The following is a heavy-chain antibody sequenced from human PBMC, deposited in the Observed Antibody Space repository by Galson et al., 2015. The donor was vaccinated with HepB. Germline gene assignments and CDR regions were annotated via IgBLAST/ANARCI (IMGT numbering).Heavy chain of an antibody. V-gene: IGHV3-23*01. CDR3: AKGYGYLDY. CDR2: IFAGGDNP. J-gene: IGHJ4*02. D-gene: IGHD3-16*01. Sequence: SLRLSCAASGFTFSTFAMTWVRQAPGKGLEWVSVIFAGGDNPYYANSVKGRFTISIDNSKNTLFLHMNNLSAEDTAVYYCAKGYGYLDYWGQGTLVTVSS. CDR1: GFTFSTFA.